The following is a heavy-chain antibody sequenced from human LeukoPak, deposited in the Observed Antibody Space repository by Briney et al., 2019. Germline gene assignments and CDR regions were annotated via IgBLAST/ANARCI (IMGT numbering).Heavy chain of an antibody. CDR2: IDDTSGAI. V-gene: IGHV3-48*04. CDR3: ARSSISSSYTY. CDR1: GFTFSDYG. J-gene: IGHJ4*02. Sequence: PGGSLRLSCEASGFTFSDYGMNWVRQSPGKGLEWISYIDDTSGAIYYADSVKGRFAISRDNAKNPLYLQMNSLRAEDTAVYYCARSSISSSYTYWGQGTLVTVSS. D-gene: IGHD2-2*02.